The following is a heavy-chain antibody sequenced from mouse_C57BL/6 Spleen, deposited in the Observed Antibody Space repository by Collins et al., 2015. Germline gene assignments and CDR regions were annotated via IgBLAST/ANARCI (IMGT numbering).Heavy chain of an antibody. Sequence: QIQLVQSGPELKKPGETVKISCKASGYTFTNYGMNWVKQAPGKGLKWMGWINTYTGEPTYADDFKGRFAFSLETSASTAYLQINNLKNEDMATYFCARSYYGSRTWFAYWGQGTLVTVSA. D-gene: IGHD1-1*01. J-gene: IGHJ3*01. CDR2: INTYTGEP. V-gene: IGHV9-1*02. CDR1: GYTFTNYG. CDR3: ARSYYGSRTWFAY.